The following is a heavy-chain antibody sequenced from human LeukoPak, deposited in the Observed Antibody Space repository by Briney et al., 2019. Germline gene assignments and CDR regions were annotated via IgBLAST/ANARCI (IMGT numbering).Heavy chain of an antibody. D-gene: IGHD6-13*01. CDR2: SYASGGST. J-gene: IGHJ4*02. CDR3: AKVISSSCGIGGY. CDR1: GFALTSDA. V-gene: IGHV3-23*01. Sequence: VGSLRLSCAASGFALTSDAISWVRHAPGQGLEWGSASYASGGSTYYTDPVKGRFTISRDTSKNTLYLQMNSLRAEDTAVYYCAKVISSSCGIGGYWGQGTLVTVSS.